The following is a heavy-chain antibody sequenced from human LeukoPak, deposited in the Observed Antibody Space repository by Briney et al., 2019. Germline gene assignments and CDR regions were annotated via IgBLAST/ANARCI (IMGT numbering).Heavy chain of an antibody. CDR1: GYTFTSYG. V-gene: IGHV1-18*01. CDR2: ISAYNGNT. CDR3: ARDTSIAAHGGDAFDI. J-gene: IGHJ3*02. Sequence: ASVTVSCKASGYTFTSYGISWVRQAPGQGLEWMGWISAYNGNTNYAQKLQGRVTMTTDTSTSTAYMELRSLRSDDTAVYYCARDTSIAAHGGDAFDIWGQGTMVTVSS. D-gene: IGHD6-25*01.